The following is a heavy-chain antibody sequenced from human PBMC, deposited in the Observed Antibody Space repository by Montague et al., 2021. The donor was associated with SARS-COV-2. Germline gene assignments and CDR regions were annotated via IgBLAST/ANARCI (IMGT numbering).Heavy chain of an antibody. J-gene: IGHJ3*02. CDR3: ARGSGRMGNAFDI. Sequence: SETLSLTCTVSGGSISSYYWSWIRQPPGPGLEWIGYIYYSGSTNYNPSLRSQVTISVDTSKNQFPLKLSSVTAADTAVYYCARGSGRMGNAFDIWGQGTMVTVSS. D-gene: IGHD6-19*01. CDR2: IYYSGST. V-gene: IGHV4-59*01. CDR1: GGSISSYY.